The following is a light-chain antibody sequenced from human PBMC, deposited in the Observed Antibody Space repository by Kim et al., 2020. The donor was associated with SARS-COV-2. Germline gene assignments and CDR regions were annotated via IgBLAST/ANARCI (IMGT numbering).Light chain of an antibody. CDR3: QKYNSAPWT. V-gene: IGKV1-27*01. CDR2: AAS. Sequence: ASVRDRVTINCRASQDLANSLAWYQPKPGKVPNLLIYAASTLQSGVPSRVSGSGSGTQFTLTIGSLQTEDVATYYCQKYNSAPWTFGPGTKVEIK. CDR1: QDLANS. J-gene: IGKJ1*01.